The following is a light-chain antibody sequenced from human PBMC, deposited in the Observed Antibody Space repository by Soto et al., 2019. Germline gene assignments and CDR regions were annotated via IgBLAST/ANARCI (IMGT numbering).Light chain of an antibody. Sequence: QSVLTQPASVSGSPGQSITISCTGTSSDVGSYNLVSWYQQHPGKAPKLMIYEVSKRPSGVSNRFSGSKSGNTASLTISGLQAEDEADYYCCSYAGSREVFGGGTKVTVL. CDR2: EVS. J-gene: IGLJ3*02. CDR1: SSDVGSYNL. CDR3: CSYAGSREV. V-gene: IGLV2-23*02.